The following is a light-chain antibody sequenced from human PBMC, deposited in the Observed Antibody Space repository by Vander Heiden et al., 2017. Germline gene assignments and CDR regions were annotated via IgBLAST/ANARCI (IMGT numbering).Light chain of an antibody. Sequence: QMTQSPSSLSASVGDRVTITCRASQSIDSYLNWYQQKPGQAPKLLIYAASSLQSGVPSRFSGSGSGTDFTLTISSLQPEDFATYYCQQSYSSPLTFGGGTKVEIK. CDR3: QQSYSSPLT. V-gene: IGKV1-39*01. CDR2: AAS. J-gene: IGKJ4*01. CDR1: QSIDSY.